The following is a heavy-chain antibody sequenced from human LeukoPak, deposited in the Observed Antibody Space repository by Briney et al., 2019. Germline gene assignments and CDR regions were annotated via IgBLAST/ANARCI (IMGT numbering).Heavy chain of an antibody. CDR1: GYTFTTYG. J-gene: IGHJ4*02. CDR2: ISVYNGDT. CDR3: ARDFDSSGRPDY. V-gene: IGHV1-18*01. D-gene: IGHD3-22*01. Sequence: GASVKVSCKASGYTFTTYGISWVRQAPGQGLEWMGWISVYNGDTNYAQKLQGRVTMTTDTSTSTAYMELRSLRSDDTAVYYCARDFDSSGRPDYWGQGTLVTVSS.